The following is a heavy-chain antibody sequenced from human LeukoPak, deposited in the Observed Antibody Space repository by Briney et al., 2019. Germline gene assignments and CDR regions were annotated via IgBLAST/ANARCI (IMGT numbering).Heavy chain of an antibody. CDR2: ISSNGGDT. CDR3: VKIGGLIAAAADNYFDY. CDR1: GFTFSSYT. V-gene: IGHV3-64D*06. J-gene: IGHJ4*02. D-gene: IGHD6-13*01. Sequence: PGGSLRLSCSASGFTFSSYTMHWVRQAPGKGLEYVSVISSNGGDTYYADSVKGRFTISRGNSNNTLYLQMSSLRAEDAAVYYCVKIGGLIAAAADNYFDYWGQGTLVTVSS.